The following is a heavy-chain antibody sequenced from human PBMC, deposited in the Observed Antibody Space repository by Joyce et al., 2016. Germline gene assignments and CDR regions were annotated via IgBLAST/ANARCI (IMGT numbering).Heavy chain of an antibody. V-gene: IGHV3-33*01. CDR3: ARDNDFY. CDR1: GFTFSGYG. CDR2: IWHDGGNK. D-gene: IGHD3/OR15-3a*01. Sequence: QVQLVESGGGVVQPGRSLGLSCAASGFTFSGYGMHGVRQAAGKGLEWVAVIWHDGGNKYYADSVKGRFTISRDNSKNTLYLQMNNLRVEDTAVYYCARDNDFYWGQGTLVTVSS. J-gene: IGHJ4*02.